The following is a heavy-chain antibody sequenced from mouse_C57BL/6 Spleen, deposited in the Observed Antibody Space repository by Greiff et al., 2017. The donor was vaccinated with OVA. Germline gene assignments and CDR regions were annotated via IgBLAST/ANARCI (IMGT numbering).Heavy chain of an antibody. V-gene: IGHV1-81*01. Sequence: QVQLQQSGAELARPGASVKLSCKASGYTFTSYGISWVKQRTGQGLEWIGEIYPRSGNTYYNEKFKGKATLTADKASSTAYMELRSLTSEDSAVYFCARDGSYYGDFDYWGQGTTLTVSS. J-gene: IGHJ2*01. CDR3: ARDGSYYGDFDY. CDR1: GYTFTSYG. CDR2: IYPRSGNT. D-gene: IGHD1-1*01.